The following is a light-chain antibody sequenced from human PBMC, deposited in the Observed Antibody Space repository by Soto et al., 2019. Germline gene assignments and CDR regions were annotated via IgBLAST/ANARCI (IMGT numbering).Light chain of an antibody. CDR1: QSISNW. CDR3: KKYNSYYET. CDR2: HAY. Sequence: GERGTLTLRASQSISNWLAWYQQKPGTDHKVMIYHAYNLQSGVKSRFSGSGSGTEFTLTIRSLQPDDFATYYCKKYNSYYETCGHGTKGDI. V-gene: IGKV1-5*01. J-gene: IGKJ1*01.